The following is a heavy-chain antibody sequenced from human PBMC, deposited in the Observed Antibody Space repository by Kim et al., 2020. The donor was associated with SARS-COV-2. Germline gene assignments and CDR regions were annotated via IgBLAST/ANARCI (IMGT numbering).Heavy chain of an antibody. CDR3: ARVKLVRGVKYYDYVSYFDY. D-gene: IGHD3-16*01. Sequence: GGSLRLSCAASGFTFSSYWMSWVRQAPGKGLEWVANINQDGSEKYYVDSVKGRFTISRDNAKNSLYLQMNSLRAEDTAVYYCARVKLVRGVKYYDYVSYFDYWGQGTLVTVSS. J-gene: IGHJ4*02. CDR1: GFTFSSYW. V-gene: IGHV3-7*01. CDR2: INQDGSEK.